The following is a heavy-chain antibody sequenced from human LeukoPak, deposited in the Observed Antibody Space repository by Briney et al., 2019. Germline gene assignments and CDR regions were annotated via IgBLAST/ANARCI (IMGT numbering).Heavy chain of an antibody. CDR2: ISSSSSYI. J-gene: IGHJ6*02. V-gene: IGHV3-21*01. CDR1: GFTFSSYS. CDR3: ARELRPGKNWNYDYYYYGMDV. D-gene: IGHD1-7*01. Sequence: GGSLRLSCAASGFTFSSYSMNWVRQAPGKGLEWVSSISSSSSYIYYADSVKGRFTISRDNAKNSLYLQMNSLRAEDTAAYYCARELRPGKNWNYDYYYYGMDVWGQGTTVTVSS.